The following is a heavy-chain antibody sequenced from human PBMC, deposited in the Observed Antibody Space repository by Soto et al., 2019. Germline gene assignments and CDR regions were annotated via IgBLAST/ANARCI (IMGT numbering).Heavy chain of an antibody. V-gene: IGHV1-18*01. D-gene: IGHD2-21*01. Sequence: QGQLLQSGDEVKKPGASVRVSCRASGYDFTSYGISWVRQAPGQGLEWVSWISAYNGKRDTAQKFQGRVTMTLDTSTDTAHMELGDLTSADTAVYYCARGRIVDSIHDAFEIWGQGTMVAVSS. CDR2: ISAYNGKR. CDR3: ARGRIVDSIHDAFEI. CDR1: GYDFTSYG. J-gene: IGHJ3*02.